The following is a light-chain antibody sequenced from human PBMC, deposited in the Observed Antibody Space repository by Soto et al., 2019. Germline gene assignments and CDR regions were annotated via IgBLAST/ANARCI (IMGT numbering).Light chain of an antibody. Sequence: DIVMTQSPVNLSVSPGERATLSCRASQNISRSLAWYRQKPGQAPRILIYAASSRATGVPDRFSGSGSGTDFSLTISRLEPEDFAVYYCQQYDTSPRTFGQGTKVDNK. CDR1: QNISRS. J-gene: IGKJ1*01. CDR3: QQYDTSPRT. CDR2: AAS. V-gene: IGKV3-20*01.